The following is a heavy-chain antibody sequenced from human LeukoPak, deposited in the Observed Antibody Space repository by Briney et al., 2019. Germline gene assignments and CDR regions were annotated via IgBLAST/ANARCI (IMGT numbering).Heavy chain of an antibody. CDR1: GGSFSGYY. V-gene: IGHV4-59*10. CDR2: IYTSGST. Sequence: SETLSLTCAVYGGSFSGYYWSWIRQPAGKGLEWIGRIYTSGSTNYNPSLKSRVTISVDTSKNQFSLKLSSVTAADTAVYYCARRRWLVYGPNWYFNLWGRGTLVTVSS. D-gene: IGHD6-19*01. J-gene: IGHJ2*01. CDR3: ARRRWLVYGPNWYFNL.